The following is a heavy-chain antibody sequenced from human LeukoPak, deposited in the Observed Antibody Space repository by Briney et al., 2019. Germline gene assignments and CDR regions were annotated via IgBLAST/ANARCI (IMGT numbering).Heavy chain of an antibody. V-gene: IGHV3-48*04. CDR3: ARVWSSGYTKDY. CDR1: GFTFSSYS. D-gene: IGHD3-22*01. J-gene: IGHJ4*02. CDR2: ISSSSSTI. Sequence: PGGSLRLSCAASGFTFSSYSIDWVRQVPGKGLEWLSYISSSSSTIYYADSVKGRFTISRDNAKNSVYLQMNSLRAEDTAVYYCARVWSSGYTKDYWGQGTLVTVSS.